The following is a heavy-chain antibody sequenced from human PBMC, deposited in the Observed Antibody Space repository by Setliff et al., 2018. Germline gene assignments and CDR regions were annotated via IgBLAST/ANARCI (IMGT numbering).Heavy chain of an antibody. J-gene: IGHJ4*02. CDR3: ARTFRAFYNCGGACHLDC. D-gene: IGHD2-21*02. CDR2: ISLYDGHT. Sequence: GASVKVSCKASGYTFNIYAISWVRQAPGQGLEWMGFISLYDGHTNYAQNFQGRVTLTRDTSTSTVYMELRSLKSEDTAVYYCARTFRAFYNCGGACHLDCWGQGTPVTVSS. V-gene: IGHV1-18*01. CDR1: GYTFNIYA.